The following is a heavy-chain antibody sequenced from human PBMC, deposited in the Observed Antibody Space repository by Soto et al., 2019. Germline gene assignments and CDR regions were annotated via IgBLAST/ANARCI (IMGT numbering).Heavy chain of an antibody. V-gene: IGHV2-26*01. Sequence: QVTLKESGPVLVKPTETLTLTCTFSGFSLSNARMGVSWIRQPPGKALEWLAHIFSNDEKSYSTSLKSRLTISKDTSKSQVVLTMTNMDPVDTATYSCARTRYVSYYDSSGQLPYYFDYWGQGTLVTVSS. CDR2: IFSNDEK. J-gene: IGHJ4*02. CDR1: GFSLSNARMG. D-gene: IGHD3-22*01. CDR3: ARTRYVSYYDSSGQLPYYFDY.